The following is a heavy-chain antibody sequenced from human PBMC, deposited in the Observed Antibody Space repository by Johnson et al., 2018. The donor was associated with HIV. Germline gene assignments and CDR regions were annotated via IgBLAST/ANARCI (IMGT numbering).Heavy chain of an antibody. CDR1: GFTFSDYY. CDR3: AGDRGYWDAFDI. CDR2: ISRSGTNV. J-gene: IGHJ3*02. V-gene: IGHV3-11*04. Sequence: QVQLVESGGGLVKPGGSLRLSCAASGFTFSDYYMTWIRQAPGKGLEWVAYISRSGTNVYYADSVKGRFTISRDNAKHSLYLQMSSLRAEDTAVYYCAGDRGYWDAFDIWGQGTMVTVSS. D-gene: IGHD3-22*01.